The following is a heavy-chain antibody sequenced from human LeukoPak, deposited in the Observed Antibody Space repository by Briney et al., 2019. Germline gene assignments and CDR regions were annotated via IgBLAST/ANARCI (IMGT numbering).Heavy chain of an antibody. CDR3: ARDHPGAIDY. V-gene: IGHV3-7*01. J-gene: IGHJ4*02. CDR2: IKQDGSEK. CDR1: GFRFGRDW. Sequence: GGSLRLSCVASGFRFGRDWISWVRQAPGKGLEWVANIKQDGSEKYYVDSVKGRFTISRDNAKNSLYLQMNSLRAEDTAVYYCARDHPGAIDYWGQGTLVTVSS. D-gene: IGHD1-26*01.